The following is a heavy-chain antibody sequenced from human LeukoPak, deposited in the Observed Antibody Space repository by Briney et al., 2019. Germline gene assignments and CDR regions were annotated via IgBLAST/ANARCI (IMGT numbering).Heavy chain of an antibody. J-gene: IGHJ6*02. CDR2: ISSSGSTI. Sequence: GGSLRLSCAASGFTFSDYYMSWIRQAPGKGLEWVSYISSSGSTIYYADSVKGRFTISRDNAKNSLYLQMNSPRAEDTAVYYCASRARSGYYYYYGMDVWGQGTTVTVSS. CDR1: GFTFSDYY. V-gene: IGHV3-11*01. CDR3: ASRARSGYYYYYGMDV. D-gene: IGHD2-15*01.